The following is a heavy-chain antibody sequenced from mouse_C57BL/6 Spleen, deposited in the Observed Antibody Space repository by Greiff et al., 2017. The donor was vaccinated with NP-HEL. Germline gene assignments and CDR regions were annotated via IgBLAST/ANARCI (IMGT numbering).Heavy chain of an antibody. V-gene: IGHV1-85*01. CDR2: IYPRDGST. Sequence: QVQLQQSGPELVKPGASVKLSCKASGYTFTSYDINWVKQRPGQGLEWIGWIYPRDGSTKYNEKFKGKATLTVDTSSSTAYMELHSLTSEDSAVYFCAIYDGYYGGVFFDYWGQGTTLTVSS. CDR3: AIYDGYYGGVFFDY. CDR1: GYTFTSYD. D-gene: IGHD2-3*01. J-gene: IGHJ2*01.